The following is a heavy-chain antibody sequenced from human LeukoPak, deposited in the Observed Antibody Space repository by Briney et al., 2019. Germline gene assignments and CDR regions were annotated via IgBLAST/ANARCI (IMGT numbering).Heavy chain of an antibody. J-gene: IGHJ4*02. CDR1: GGSISSSSYY. CDR3: ARGLDWYGSGSYGLVY. V-gene: IGHV4-39*07. D-gene: IGHD3-10*01. CDR2: IYYSGST. Sequence: PSETLSLTCTVSGGSISSSSYYWGWIRQPPGKGLEWIGSIYYSGSTNYNPSLKSRVTMSVDTSKNQFSLKLSSVTAADTAVYYCARGLDWYGSGSYGLVYWGQGTLVTVSS.